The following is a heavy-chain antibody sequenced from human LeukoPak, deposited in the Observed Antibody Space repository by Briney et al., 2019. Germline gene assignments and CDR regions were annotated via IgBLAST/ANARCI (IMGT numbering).Heavy chain of an antibody. CDR3: ARYAAPIPMVRGIRREAFDI. Sequence: SETLSLTCTVSGGSISSYYWSWIRQPPGKGLEWIGYIYYSGSTNYNPSLKSRVTISVDTSKNQFSLKLSSVTAADTAVYYCARYAAPIPMVRGIRREAFDIWGQGTMVTVSS. J-gene: IGHJ3*02. CDR2: IYYSGST. D-gene: IGHD3-10*01. CDR1: GGSISSYY. V-gene: IGHV4-59*12.